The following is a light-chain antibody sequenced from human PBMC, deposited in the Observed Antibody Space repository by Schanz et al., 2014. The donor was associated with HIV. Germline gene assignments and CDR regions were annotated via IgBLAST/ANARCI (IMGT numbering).Light chain of an antibody. CDR3: QQSHSTTWT. CDR1: QGINNY. CDR2: AAS. J-gene: IGKJ1*01. V-gene: IGKV1-39*01. Sequence: DIQMTQSPSSLSASVGDRVAITCRASQGINNYLAWYQQKPGKAPKLLIYAASSLHSGVPSRFSGSGSGTDFTLTISSVQPEDVAAYYCQQSHSTTWTFGQGTKVEVK.